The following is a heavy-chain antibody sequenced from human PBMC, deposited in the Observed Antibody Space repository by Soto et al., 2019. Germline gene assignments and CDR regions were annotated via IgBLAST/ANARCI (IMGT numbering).Heavy chain of an antibody. Sequence: LXLTFTVSGDSISSDYWTWIRQPPGKGLEYIGYIYYSGRTYYNPSLKSRVTISVDTSKNQFSLKLSSVTYADTAVYYCARGHLGITTTGTWYDFDYWGQGTLVTVYS. V-gene: IGHV4-59*01. J-gene: IGHJ4*02. CDR1: GDSISSDY. CDR3: ARGHLGITTTGTWYDFDY. CDR2: IYYSGRT. D-gene: IGHD2-15*01.